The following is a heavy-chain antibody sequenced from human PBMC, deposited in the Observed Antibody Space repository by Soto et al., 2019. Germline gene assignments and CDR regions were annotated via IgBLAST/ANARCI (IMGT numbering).Heavy chain of an antibody. J-gene: IGHJ5*02. Sequence: ASVKVSCKASGYTFTSYAMHWVRQAPGQRLEWMGWINAGNGNTKYSQKFQGRGTITRDTSASTAYMELSSLRSEDTAVYSCARDGGSCWRSCNWFDPWGQGTLVTVSS. D-gene: IGHD2-15*01. CDR3: ARDGGSCWRSCNWFDP. CDR1: GYTFTSYA. CDR2: INAGNGNT. V-gene: IGHV1-3*01.